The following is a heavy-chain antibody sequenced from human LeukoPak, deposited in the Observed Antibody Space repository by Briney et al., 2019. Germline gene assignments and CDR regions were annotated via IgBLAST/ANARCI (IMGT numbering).Heavy chain of an antibody. CDR2: ISYDGSNK. V-gene: IGHV3-30*04. CDR3: ARDIVVVPAAMGFYYYYYGMDV. D-gene: IGHD2-2*01. CDR1: GFTFSSYA. J-gene: IGHJ6*02. Sequence: PGRSLRLSCAASGFTFSSYAMHWVRQAPGKGLEWVAVISYDGSNKYYADSVKGRFTISRGNSKNTLYLQMNSLRAEDTAVYYCARDIVVVPAAMGFYYYYYGMDVWGQGTTVTVSS.